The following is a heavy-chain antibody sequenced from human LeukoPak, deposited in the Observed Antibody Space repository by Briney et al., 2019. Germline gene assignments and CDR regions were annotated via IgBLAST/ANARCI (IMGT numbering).Heavy chain of an antibody. CDR3: ARDGGTSGYSSSWYLDY. V-gene: IGHV3-48*04. Sequence: GGSLRLSCAASGFTFSSYAMSWVRQAPGKGLEWVSYISSSGSTIYYADSVKGRFTISRDNAKNSLYLQMNSLRAEDTAVYYCARDGGTSGYSSSWYLDYWGQGTLVTVSS. J-gene: IGHJ4*02. CDR2: ISSSGSTI. CDR1: GFTFSSYA. D-gene: IGHD6-13*01.